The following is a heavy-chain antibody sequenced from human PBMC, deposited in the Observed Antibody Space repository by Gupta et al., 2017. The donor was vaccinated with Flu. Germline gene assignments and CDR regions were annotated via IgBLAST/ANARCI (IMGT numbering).Heavy chain of an antibody. J-gene: IGHJ4*02. CDR3: ASEPGRAYGDYGSG. D-gene: IGHD4-17*01. CDR2: IYSGGST. CDR1: GFTVSSNY. V-gene: IGHV3-53*01. Sequence: EVQLVESGGGLIQPGGSLRLSCAASGFTVSSNYMSWVRQAPGKGLEWVSVIYSGGSTYYADSVKGRFTISRDNSKNTLYLQMNSLRAEDTAVYYCASEPGRAYGDYGSGWGQGTLVTVSS.